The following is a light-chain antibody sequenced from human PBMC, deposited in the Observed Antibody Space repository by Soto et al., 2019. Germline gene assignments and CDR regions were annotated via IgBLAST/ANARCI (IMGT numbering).Light chain of an antibody. CDR3: QQYHHWPPIT. CDR2: GAS. CDR1: QSVSSN. J-gene: IGKJ5*01. Sequence: EKVMTQSPATLSVSPGERATLSCRASQSVSSNLAWYQQKPGQAPRLLIYGASSRATGIPDRFSGSGSGTDFTLTISSLQSEDFAVYYCQQYHHWPPITFGQGTRLEIK. V-gene: IGKV3D-15*01.